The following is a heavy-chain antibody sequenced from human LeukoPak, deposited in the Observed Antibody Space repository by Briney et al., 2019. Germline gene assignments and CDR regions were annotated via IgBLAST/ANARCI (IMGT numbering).Heavy chain of an antibody. CDR1: GYTFTSYG. D-gene: IGHD2-2*01. CDR2: ISAYNGNT. V-gene: IGHV1-18*01. CDR3: ARAVRYCSSTSCYPSRWFDP. Sequence: ALVKVSCKASGYTFTSYGISWVRQAPGQGLEWMGWISAYNGNTNYAQKLQGRVTMTTDTSTSTAYMELRSLRSDDTAVYYCARAVRYCSSTSCYPSRWFDPWGQGTLVTVSS. J-gene: IGHJ5*02.